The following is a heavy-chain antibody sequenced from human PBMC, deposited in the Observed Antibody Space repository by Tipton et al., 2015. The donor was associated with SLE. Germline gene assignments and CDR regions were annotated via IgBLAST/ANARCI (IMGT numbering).Heavy chain of an antibody. D-gene: IGHD6-13*01. CDR1: GGSISSGGYS. CDR3: ARKYSSSWFDY. Sequence: TLSLTCAVPGGSISSGGYSWSWIRQPPGKGLEWIGEIYHSGSTYYNPSLKSRVTISVDTSKNQFSLKLSSVTAADTAVYYCARKYSSSWFDYWGQGTLVTVSS. CDR2: IYHSGST. J-gene: IGHJ4*02. V-gene: IGHV4-30-2*01.